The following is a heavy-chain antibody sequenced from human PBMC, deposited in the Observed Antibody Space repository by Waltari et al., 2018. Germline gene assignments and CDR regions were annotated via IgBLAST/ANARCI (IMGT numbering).Heavy chain of an antibody. J-gene: IGHJ6*02. Sequence: EVQLVESGGGLIQPGESLRLSCAASGFSVSSNYMSWVRQVPGKGLEWVSVIYSGGSIYYADSVKGRFSISRDNSKNTLYLQMNSLRDEDSAIYYCARERSVVYYGMDVWGRGTTVTVSS. CDR1: GFSVSSNY. CDR3: ARERSVVYYGMDV. V-gene: IGHV3-53*01. CDR2: IYSGGSI.